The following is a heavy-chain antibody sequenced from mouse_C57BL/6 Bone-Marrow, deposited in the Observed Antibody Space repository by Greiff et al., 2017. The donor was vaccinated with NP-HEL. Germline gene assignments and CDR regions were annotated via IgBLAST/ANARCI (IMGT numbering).Heavy chain of an antibody. V-gene: IGHV10-1*01. Sequence: EVQRVESGGGLVQPKGSLKLSCAASGFSFNTYAMNWVRQAPGKGLEWVARIRSKSNNYATYYADSVKDRFTISRDDSESMLYLQMNNLKTEDTAMYYCVRHGHYGNYGYFDYWGQGTTLTVSS. J-gene: IGHJ2*01. CDR1: GFSFNTYA. CDR2: IRSKSNNYAT. CDR3: VRHGHYGNYGYFDY. D-gene: IGHD2-1*01.